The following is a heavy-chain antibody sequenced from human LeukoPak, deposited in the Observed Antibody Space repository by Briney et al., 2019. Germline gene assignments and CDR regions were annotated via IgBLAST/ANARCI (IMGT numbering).Heavy chain of an antibody. J-gene: IGHJ4*02. CDR2: IYTSGST. CDR1: GGSISSGSYY. D-gene: IGHD1-26*01. Sequence: PSETLSLTCTVSGGSISSGSYYWSWIRQPAGKGLEWIGRIYTSGSTNYNPSLKSRVTMSVDTSKNQFSLKLSSVTAADTAVYYCARDLTFRHIVGVLTASRGPFDSWGQGTLVTVSS. V-gene: IGHV4-61*02. CDR3: ARDLTFRHIVGVLTASRGPFDS.